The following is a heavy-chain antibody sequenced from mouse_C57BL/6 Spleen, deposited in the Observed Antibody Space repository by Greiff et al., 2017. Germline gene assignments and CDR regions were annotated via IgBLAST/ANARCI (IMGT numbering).Heavy chain of an antibody. CDR1: GYTFTSYW. CDR3: ARPDRAGYFDV. CDR2: INPSNGGT. V-gene: IGHV1-53*01. Sequence: VQLQQPGTELVKPGASVKLSCKASGYTFTSYWMHWVKQRPGPGLEWLGNINPSNGGTNYNEKFKSKATLTGDKSSSTAYMQLSSLTSEDSAVYYCARPDRAGYFDVWGTGTTVTVSS. J-gene: IGHJ1*03.